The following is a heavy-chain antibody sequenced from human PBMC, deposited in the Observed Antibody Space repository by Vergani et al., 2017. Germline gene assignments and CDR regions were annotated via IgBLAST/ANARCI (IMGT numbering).Heavy chain of an antibody. CDR3: AIVGLSYCSSTSCYVMDY. J-gene: IGHJ4*02. CDR1: GFTFSSYS. CDR2: ISSSSSYI. V-gene: IGHV3-21*01. D-gene: IGHD2-2*01. Sequence: EVQLVESGGGLVKPGGSLRLSCAASGFTFSSYSMNWVRQAPGKGLEWVSSISSSSSYIYYADSVKGRFTISRDNAKNSLYLQMNSLRAEDTAVYYCAIVGLSYCSSTSCYVMDYWGQGTLVTVSS.